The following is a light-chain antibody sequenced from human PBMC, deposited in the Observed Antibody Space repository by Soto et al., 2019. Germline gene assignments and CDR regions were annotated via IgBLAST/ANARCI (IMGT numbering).Light chain of an antibody. CDR2: EVS. Sequence: QSVLTQPASVSGSPGQSISISCTGPSSDVGDYISVSWFQQHPGKAHKLMIYEVSNRPSGVSNRFSGSKSANTASLTISGLQAEDEADYYCTSYTSSTTLYVFGTGTKLTVL. V-gene: IGLV2-14*01. CDR3: TSYTSSTTLYV. CDR1: SSDVGDYIS. J-gene: IGLJ1*01.